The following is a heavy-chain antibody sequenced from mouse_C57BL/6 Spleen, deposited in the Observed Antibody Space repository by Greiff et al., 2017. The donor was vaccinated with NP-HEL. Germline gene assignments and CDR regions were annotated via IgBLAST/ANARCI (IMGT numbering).Heavy chain of an antibody. V-gene: IGHV1-82*01. CDR1: GYAFSSSW. D-gene: IGHD1-1*01. CDR2: IYPGDGDT. Sequence: VKVVESGPELVKPGASVKISCKASGYAFSSSWMNWVKQRPGKGLEWIGRIYPGDGDTNYNGKFKGKATLTADKSSSTAYMQLSSLTSEDSAVYFCAGDYYGSSYLGYFDVWGTGTTVTVSS. CDR3: AGDYYGSSYLGYFDV. J-gene: IGHJ1*03.